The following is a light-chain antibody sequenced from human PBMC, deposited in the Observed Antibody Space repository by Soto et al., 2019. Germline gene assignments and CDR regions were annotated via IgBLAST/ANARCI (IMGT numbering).Light chain of an antibody. CDR1: QSISSH. V-gene: IGKV3-15*01. CDR2: GAS. J-gene: IGKJ1*01. CDR3: QQYNDWWT. Sequence: EIVMTQSPATLSVSPGERATLSCRASQSISSHLVWYQQKPGQPPRLLIYGASTRATGVPGRFSGSGSGTEFTLTISSLQSEDFAVYYCQQYNDWWTFGQGTKVDIK.